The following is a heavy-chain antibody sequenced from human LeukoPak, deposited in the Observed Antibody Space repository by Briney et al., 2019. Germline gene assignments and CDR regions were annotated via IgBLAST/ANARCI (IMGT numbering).Heavy chain of an antibody. CDR1: GGSISSGDYY. Sequence: SQTLSLTCTVSGGSISSGDYYWSWIRQPPGKGLEWIGYIYYSGSTYYNPSLKSRVTISVDASKNQFSLKLSSVTAADTAVYYCARVDFWSDYFFDFWGQGTLVTVSS. V-gene: IGHV4-30-4*08. CDR3: ARVDFWSDYFFDF. CDR2: IYYSGST. J-gene: IGHJ4*02. D-gene: IGHD3-3*01.